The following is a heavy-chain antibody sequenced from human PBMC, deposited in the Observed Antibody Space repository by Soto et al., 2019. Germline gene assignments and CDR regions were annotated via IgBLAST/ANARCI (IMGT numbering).Heavy chain of an antibody. V-gene: IGHV4-34*01. CDR1: GGSFSGYY. CDR2: INHSGST. D-gene: IGHD3-9*01. CDR3: ARGALYDILTGYLHRPYDY. Sequence: SETLSLTCAVYGGSFSGYYWSWIRQPPGKGLEWIGEINHSGSTNYNPSLKSRVTISVDTSKNQFSLKLSSVTAADTAVYYCARGALYDILTGYLHRPYDYWGQGTLVTVSS. J-gene: IGHJ4*02.